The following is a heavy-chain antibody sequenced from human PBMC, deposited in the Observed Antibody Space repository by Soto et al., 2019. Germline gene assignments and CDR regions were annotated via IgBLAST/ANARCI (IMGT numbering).Heavy chain of an antibody. CDR3: ARSDLSSSFSYYYYGMDV. D-gene: IGHD6-13*01. V-gene: IGHV1-46*01. CDR2: INPSGGST. Sequence: ASVKVSCKASGYTFTSYYMHWVRQAPGQGLEWMGIINPSGGSTSYAQKSQGRVTMTRDTSTSTVYMELSSLRSEDTAVYYCARSDLSSSFSYYYYGMDVWGQGTTVTVSS. CDR1: GYTFTSYY. J-gene: IGHJ6*02.